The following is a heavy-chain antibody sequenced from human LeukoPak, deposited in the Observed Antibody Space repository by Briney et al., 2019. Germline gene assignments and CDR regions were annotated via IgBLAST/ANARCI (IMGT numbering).Heavy chain of an antibody. D-gene: IGHD2-21*02. Sequence: GGSLRLSCAAAGFTFSRYWMNWYRQAPGKGLEWVGNIDQDAREINYVDSVRGRFTISRDNAKNSLHLQMNSLRAEDTAVYYCATDRDNSDWQKRFDSWGQGTLVTVSS. V-gene: IGHV3-7*01. CDR1: GFTFSRYW. J-gene: IGHJ4*02. CDR3: ATDRDNSDWQKRFDS. CDR2: IDQDAREI.